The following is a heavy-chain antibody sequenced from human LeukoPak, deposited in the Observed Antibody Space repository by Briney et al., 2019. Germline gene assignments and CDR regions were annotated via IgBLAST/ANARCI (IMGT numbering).Heavy chain of an antibody. CDR3: AREMATIYFDY. V-gene: IGHV1-2*06. D-gene: IGHD5-24*01. CDR1: GYTFTGYY. J-gene: IGHJ4*02. Sequence: ASVKVSCKASGYTFTGYYMNWVRQAPGQGLEWMGRINPNTGGTNYAQNFQGSVTMTRDTSITTVYMELSRLRSDDTAVYYCAREMATIYFDYWGQGTLVTASS. CDR2: INPNTGGT.